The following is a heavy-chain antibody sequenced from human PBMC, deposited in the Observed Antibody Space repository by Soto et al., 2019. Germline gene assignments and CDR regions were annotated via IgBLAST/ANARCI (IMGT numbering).Heavy chain of an antibody. Sequence: PSETLSLTCAVYGGSFSGYCWTWIRQPPGTGLEWIGEINHSGSTNYNPSLKSRVTISVDTSKNQFSLKLTSVTAADTAVYYCARHDGRGWPFDHWGLGTLVTVSS. CDR3: ARHDGRGWPFDH. V-gene: IGHV4-34*01. CDR2: INHSGST. J-gene: IGHJ4*02. D-gene: IGHD6-19*01. CDR1: GGSFSGYC.